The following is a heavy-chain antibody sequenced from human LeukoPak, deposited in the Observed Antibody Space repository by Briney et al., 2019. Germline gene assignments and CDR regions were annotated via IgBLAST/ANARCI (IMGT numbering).Heavy chain of an antibody. CDR1: GFSLSTSGMC. CDR2: IDWDDDK. CDR3: ARTRHSSSFRDYYYGMDV. Sequence: QSGPTLVNPTQTLTLTCTFSGFSLSTSGMCVSWIRQPPGKALEWLALIDWDDDKYYSTPLRTRLTISKDTSKNQVVLTMTNMDPVDTATYYCARTRHSSSFRDYYYGMDVWGQGTTVTVSS. D-gene: IGHD6-13*01. V-gene: IGHV2-70*01. J-gene: IGHJ6*02.